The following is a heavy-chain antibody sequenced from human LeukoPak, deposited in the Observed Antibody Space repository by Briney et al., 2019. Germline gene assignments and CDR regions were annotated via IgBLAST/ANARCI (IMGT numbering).Heavy chain of an antibody. Sequence: GGSLRLSCAACVFTFSSYSMNWVRQAPGKGLEWVSTISSSSSYIYYADSVKGRFTISRDNAKNSLYLQMNSLRAEDTAVYYCARAVDSGSYYDAFDIWGQGTMVTVSS. CDR3: ARAVDSGSYYDAFDI. CDR1: VFTFSSYS. D-gene: IGHD1-26*01. CDR2: ISSSSSYI. J-gene: IGHJ3*02. V-gene: IGHV3-21*01.